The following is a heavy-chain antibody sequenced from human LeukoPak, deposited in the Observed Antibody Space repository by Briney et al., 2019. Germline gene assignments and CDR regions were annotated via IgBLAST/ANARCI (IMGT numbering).Heavy chain of an antibody. CDR3: ARGGFNMVRGVIIPPNSYFYYLAI. Sequence: GGSLRLSCAVSGFTFSAYSMNWVRQAPGKGLEWVSSITSGDFVYFADSLKGRFTISRDNGKSSLYLQMNSLRAEDTAVYYCARGGFNMVRGVIIPPNSYFYYLAIWGKGTTVTVSS. J-gene: IGHJ6*03. CDR1: GFTFSAYS. D-gene: IGHD3-10*01. CDR2: ITSGDFV. V-gene: IGHV3-69-1*01.